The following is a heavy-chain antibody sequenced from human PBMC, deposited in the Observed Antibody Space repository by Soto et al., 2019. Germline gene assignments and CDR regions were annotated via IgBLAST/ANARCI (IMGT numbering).Heavy chain of an antibody. CDR2: ISAYNGNT. D-gene: IGHD3-10*01. J-gene: IGHJ6*03. CDR1: GYTFTSYG. Sequence: ASVKVSCKASGYTFTSYGISWVRQAPGQGLEWMGWISAYNGNTNYAQKLQGRVTMTTDTSTSTAYMELRSLRSDDTAVYYCARVDQKSFGESSYYTDVWGKGTTVTVSS. V-gene: IGHV1-18*01. CDR3: ARVDQKSFGESSYYTDV.